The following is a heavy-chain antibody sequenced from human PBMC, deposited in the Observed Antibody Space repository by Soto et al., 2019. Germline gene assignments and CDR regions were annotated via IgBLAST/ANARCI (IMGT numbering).Heavy chain of an antibody. D-gene: IGHD2-21*01. V-gene: IGHV3-23*01. Sequence: SGGSLRLSCAASGFTFSSYAMSWVRQAPGKGLEWVSAISGSGGSTYYADSVKGRFTISRDNSKNTLYLQMNSLRAEDTAVYYCAKDSPCGGDCYFPLDYWGQGTLVTVSS. CDR1: GFTFSSYA. CDR3: AKDSPCGGDCYFPLDY. J-gene: IGHJ4*02. CDR2: ISGSGGST.